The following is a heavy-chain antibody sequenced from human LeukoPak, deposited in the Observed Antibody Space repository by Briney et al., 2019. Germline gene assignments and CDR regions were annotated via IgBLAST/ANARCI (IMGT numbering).Heavy chain of an antibody. J-gene: IGHJ6*02. D-gene: IGHD1-1*01. Sequence: ASVKVSCKASGYTFTSYGISWVRQAPGQGLEWMGWISAYNGNTNYAQNLQGRVTMTTDTSTNTAYMELRSLRSDDTAVYYCARELESYYYGMDVWGQGTTVTVSS. V-gene: IGHV1-18*01. CDR2: ISAYNGNT. CDR3: ARELESYYYGMDV. CDR1: GYTFTSYG.